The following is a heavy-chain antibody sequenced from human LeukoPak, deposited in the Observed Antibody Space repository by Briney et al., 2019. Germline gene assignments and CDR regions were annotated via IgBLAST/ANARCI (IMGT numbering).Heavy chain of an antibody. D-gene: IGHD1-1*01. V-gene: IGHV4-38-2*02. J-gene: IGHJ6*04. CDR3: ARAMASTTGSPYYYYGMDG. Sequence: SEPQTLPCTLSNYPMSIGYYWGWLGPPPGNGLEWIGRLYHRGSTYYNPSLQSRVTISVDTSKNQFSLKLSSVTAADTAVYYCARAMASTTGSPYYYYGMDGWGKGTTVTVSS. CDR2: LYHRGST. CDR1: NYPMSIGYY.